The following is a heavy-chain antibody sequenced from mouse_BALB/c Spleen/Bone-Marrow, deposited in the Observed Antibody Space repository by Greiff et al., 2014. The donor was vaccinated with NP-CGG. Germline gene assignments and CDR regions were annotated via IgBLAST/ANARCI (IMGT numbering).Heavy chain of an antibody. Sequence: VQRVESGPGLVAPSQSLSITCTVSGFSLTDYGVSWIRQPPGKGLEWLGVIWGGGITYYNSALKSRLSISKDNSKSQVFLKMNSLQTDDTAMYYCVKLNWDEGDYWGQGTTLTVSS. CDR1: GFSLTDYG. V-gene: IGHV2-6-5*01. CDR3: VKLNWDEGDY. J-gene: IGHJ2*01. D-gene: IGHD4-1*01. CDR2: IWGGGIT.